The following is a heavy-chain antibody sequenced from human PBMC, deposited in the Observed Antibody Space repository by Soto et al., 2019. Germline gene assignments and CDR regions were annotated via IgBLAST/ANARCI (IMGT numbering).Heavy chain of an antibody. CDR1: GYTFTSYG. V-gene: IGHV1-18*01. CDR3: ARDHGWFGELPQTYGMDV. CDR2: ISAYNGNT. D-gene: IGHD3-10*01. J-gene: IGHJ6*02. Sequence: QVQLVQSGAEVKKPGASVKVSCKASGYTFTSYGISWVRQAPGQGLEWMGWISAYNGNTNYAQKLQGRVTMTTDTSTSTAYMELRRLRSDDTAVYYCARDHGWFGELPQTYGMDVWGQGTTVTVSS.